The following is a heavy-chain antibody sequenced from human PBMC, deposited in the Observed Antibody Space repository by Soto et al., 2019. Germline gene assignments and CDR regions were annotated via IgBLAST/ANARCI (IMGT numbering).Heavy chain of an antibody. Sequence: SETLSLTCSVFGASVNSYYWSWSRQSPGRGLEWIGHIFNSGTIHYNPSLKSRVTMSVDSSKNQVSLKMNSVTAADTAIYYCGRDLLATASARWYFYYGLDVWGQGTAVTVSS. D-gene: IGHD3-3*02. V-gene: IGHV4-59*02. CDR3: GRDLLATASARWYFYYGLDV. CDR2: IFNSGTI. CDR1: GASVNSYY. J-gene: IGHJ6*02.